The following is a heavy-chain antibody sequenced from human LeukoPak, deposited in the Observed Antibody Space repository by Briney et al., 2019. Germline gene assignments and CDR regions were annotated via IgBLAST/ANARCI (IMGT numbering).Heavy chain of an antibody. CDR2: IYYSGST. J-gene: IGHJ4*02. D-gene: IGHD4-17*01. Sequence: TSETLSLTCAVSGGSISSYYWSWIRQPPGKGLEWIGYIYYSGSTNYNPSLKSRVTISVDTSKNQFSLKLSSVTAADTAVYYCARVDYGDYVVNYWGQGTLVTVSS. V-gene: IGHV4-59*01. CDR3: ARVDYGDYVVNY. CDR1: GGSISSYY.